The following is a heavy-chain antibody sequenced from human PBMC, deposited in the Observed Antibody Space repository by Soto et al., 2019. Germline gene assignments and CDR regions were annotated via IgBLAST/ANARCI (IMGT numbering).Heavy chain of an antibody. CDR2: IYYSGST. D-gene: IGHD6-19*01. CDR1: GGSFSGYY. CDR3: ASVSGWYPDY. Sequence: SETLSLTCAVYGGSFSGYYWSWIRQPPGKGLEWIGYIYYSGSTYYNPSLKSRVTISVDTSKNQFSLKLSSVTAADTAVYYCASVSGWYPDYWGQGTLVTVSS. J-gene: IGHJ4*02. V-gene: IGHV4-34*01.